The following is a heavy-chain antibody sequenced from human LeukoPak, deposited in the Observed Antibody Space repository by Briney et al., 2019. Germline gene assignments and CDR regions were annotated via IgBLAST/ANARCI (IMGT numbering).Heavy chain of an antibody. J-gene: IGHJ4*02. CDR1: GGSISSYY. D-gene: IGHD1-1*01. CDR2: IYYSGST. CDR3: ATTTIRLGY. Sequence: SETLSLTCTVSGGSISSYYWSWIRQSPGKGLEWIGSIYYSGSTYYNPSLKSRVTILIDTSKNQFSLKLSSVTAADTAVYYCATTTIRLGYWGQGTLVTVSS. V-gene: IGHV4-39*07.